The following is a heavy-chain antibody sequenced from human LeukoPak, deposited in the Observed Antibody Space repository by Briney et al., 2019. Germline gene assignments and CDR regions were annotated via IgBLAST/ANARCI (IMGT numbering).Heavy chain of an antibody. V-gene: IGHV3-15*01. CDR1: GFTFSNAW. CDR2: IKSKTDGGTA. CDR3: TAVVSGG. D-gene: IGHD3-10*01. J-gene: IGHJ4*02. Sequence: GGPLRLSCAASGFTFSNAWMNWVRQAPGKGLEWVGHIKSKTDGGTADYAAPVKGRFIISRDDSRNTLYLQMNSLKSEDTAVYHCTAVVSGGWGQGTLVTVSS.